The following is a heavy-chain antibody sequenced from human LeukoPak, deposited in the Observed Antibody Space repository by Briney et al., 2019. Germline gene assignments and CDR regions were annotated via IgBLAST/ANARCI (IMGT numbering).Heavy chain of an antibody. J-gene: IGHJ4*01. CDR2: IWYDGSDK. V-gene: IGHV3-33*01. CDR3: ARDGRVATMEGFDY. CDR1: GFPFSSYG. D-gene: IGHD5-12*01. Sequence: GESLKISCAASGFPFSSYGIHWVRQAPGKGLEWVAVIWYDGSDKYYADSVKGRFTISRDNSKNTLFLQMNSLRAEDTAVYYCARDGRVATMEGFDYWGHGVLVTVSS.